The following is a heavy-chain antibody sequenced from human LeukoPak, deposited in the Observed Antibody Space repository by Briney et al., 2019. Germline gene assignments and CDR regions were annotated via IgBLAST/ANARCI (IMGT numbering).Heavy chain of an antibody. Sequence: PSETLSLXCTVSGGSSSSYYWSWIRQPPGKGLEWIGYIYYSGSTNYNPSLKSRVTISVDTSKNQFSLKLSSVTAADTAVYYCARAYYYDSSGYYFDYWGQGTLVTVSS. V-gene: IGHV4-59*01. J-gene: IGHJ4*02. CDR2: IYYSGST. CDR1: GGSSSSYY. CDR3: ARAYYYDSSGYYFDY. D-gene: IGHD3-22*01.